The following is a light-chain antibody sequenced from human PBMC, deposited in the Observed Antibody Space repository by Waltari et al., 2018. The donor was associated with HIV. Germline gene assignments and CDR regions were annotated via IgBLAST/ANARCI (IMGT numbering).Light chain of an antibody. V-gene: IGKV1-5*03. CDR3: QQDQSYSLFM. CDR2: RAL. J-gene: IGKJ1*01. Sequence: DVQVTQLPSTLTASAGDRVSITCRVSQTIDNYLAWYQQRPGEAPNLLIYRALTLESGVPSRFSGSGSGTDFTLTINNLQPNDSATYYCQQDQSYSLFMFGPGTKVEIK. CDR1: QTIDNY.